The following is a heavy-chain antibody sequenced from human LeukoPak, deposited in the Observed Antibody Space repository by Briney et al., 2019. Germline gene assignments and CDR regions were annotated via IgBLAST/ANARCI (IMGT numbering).Heavy chain of an antibody. D-gene: IGHD6-13*01. Sequence: SETLSLTCSVSGYSIISYYWSWIRQPPGKGLEWIGYIYYSGSTNYNPSLKSRVTISVDTSKNQFSLKLSSVTAADTAVYYCARGSGYSPDYWGQGTLVTVSS. V-gene: IGHV4-59*01. J-gene: IGHJ4*02. CDR2: IYYSGST. CDR3: ARGSGYSPDY. CDR1: GYSIISYY.